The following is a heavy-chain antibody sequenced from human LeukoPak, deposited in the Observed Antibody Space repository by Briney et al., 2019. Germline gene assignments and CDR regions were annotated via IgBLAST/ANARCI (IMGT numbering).Heavy chain of an antibody. V-gene: IGHV1-18*04. CDR3: ARAGRTSTGVFDD. Sequence: TSVKVSCKTSNCIFASYGICWLPQAPGQGLEWIGWISTYNGDTKFAQNLQGRLTVTTDTSTRTVYMELRSLRSDDTAVYYCARAGRTSTGVFDDWGQGTLVTVSS. CDR1: NCIFASYG. J-gene: IGHJ4*02. CDR2: ISTYNGDT. D-gene: IGHD2-2*01.